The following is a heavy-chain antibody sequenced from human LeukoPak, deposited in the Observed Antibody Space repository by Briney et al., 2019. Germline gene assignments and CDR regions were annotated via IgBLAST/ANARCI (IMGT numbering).Heavy chain of an antibody. Sequence: ASVKVSCKASGYTFTSYDINWVRQATGQGLEWMGWMNPNSGNTGYAQKFQGRVTMTRNTSISTAYMELSSLRSEDTAVYYCARVADCGGDCYQGGPDYWGQGTLVTVSS. V-gene: IGHV1-8*01. D-gene: IGHD2-21*02. J-gene: IGHJ4*02. CDR3: ARVADCGGDCYQGGPDY. CDR2: MNPNSGNT. CDR1: GYTFTSYD.